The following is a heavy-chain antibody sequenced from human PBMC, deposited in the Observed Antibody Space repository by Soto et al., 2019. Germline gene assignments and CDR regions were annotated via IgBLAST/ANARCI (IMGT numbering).Heavy chain of an antibody. CDR2: IISKSDGGTA. D-gene: IGHD1-26*01. CDR3: ATDYYWAFGI. J-gene: IGHJ3*02. V-gene: IGHV3-15*01. Sequence: VQLVASGGGLVKPGESLRLSCAGSGITFSNARMTWVRQAPGQGLEWVGRIISKSDGGTADYPAAVRGRFAISRDDSKNTLYLQLNSLKTEDTAVYYCATDYYWAFGIWGQGTMLTVSS. CDR1: GITFSNAR.